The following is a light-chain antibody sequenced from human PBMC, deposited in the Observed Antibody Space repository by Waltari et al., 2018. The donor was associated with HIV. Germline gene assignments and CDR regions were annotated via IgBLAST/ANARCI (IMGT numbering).Light chain of an antibody. V-gene: IGLV3-19*01. CDR3: NSRDSSGNHVV. CDR2: GKN. Sequence: SSELTQDPAVSVALGQTVRITCQGDSLRSYYASWYQQKPGQAPVLVIFGKNDRPSGIPYRFSGSDSGNTASLTITGAQAEDEADYYCNSRDSSGNHVVFGGGTKLTVL. J-gene: IGLJ2*01. CDR1: SLRSYY.